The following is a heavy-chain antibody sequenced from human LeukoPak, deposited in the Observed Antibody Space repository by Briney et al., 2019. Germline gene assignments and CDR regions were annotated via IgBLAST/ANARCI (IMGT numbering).Heavy chain of an antibody. CDR3: ARGGPYYYYYMDV. D-gene: IGHD1-26*01. CDR2: IYTSGST. J-gene: IGHJ6*03. CDR1: GGSISSGSYY. Sequence: SETLSLTCNVSGGSISSGSYYWSWIRQPAGKGLEWIGRIYTSGSTNYNPSLKSRVTISVDTSKNQFSLKLSSVTAADTAVYYCARGGPYYYYYMDVWGKGTTVTISS. V-gene: IGHV4-61*02.